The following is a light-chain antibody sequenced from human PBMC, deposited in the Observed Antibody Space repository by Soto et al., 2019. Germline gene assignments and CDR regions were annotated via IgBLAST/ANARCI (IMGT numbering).Light chain of an antibody. CDR3: QQYGSSSWT. CDR2: GAS. CDR1: QGVSSSH. Sequence: EIVLTQSPGTLSLSPGERATLSCRASQGVSSSHLAWYQHKPGQAPRLLIYGASSTATGIPDRFSGSGSGTDFTLTISRLEPEDFAVYYCQQYGSSSWTFGQGTKVDVK. V-gene: IGKV3-20*01. J-gene: IGKJ1*01.